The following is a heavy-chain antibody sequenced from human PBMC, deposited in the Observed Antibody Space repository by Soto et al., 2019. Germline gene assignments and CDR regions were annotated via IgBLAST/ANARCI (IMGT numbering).Heavy chain of an antibody. CDR3: AKDLGEYGSGSYYFDY. V-gene: IGHV3-9*01. D-gene: IGHD3-10*01. CDR2: ISWNSGSI. J-gene: IGHJ4*02. CDR1: GFTFDDYA. Sequence: GGSLRLSCAASGFTFDDYAMHWVRQAPGKGLEWVSGISWNSGSIGYADSVKGRFTISRDNAKNSLYLQMNSLRAEDTALYYCAKDLGEYGSGSYYFDYWGQGTLVTVSS.